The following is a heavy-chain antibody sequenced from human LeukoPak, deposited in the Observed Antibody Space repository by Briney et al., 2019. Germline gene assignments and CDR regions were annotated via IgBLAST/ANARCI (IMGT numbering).Heavy chain of an antibody. Sequence: GGTLRLSCAASGFTFSSYGMSWVRQAPGKGLEWVSAISGSGGSTYYADSVKGRFTISRDNSKNTLYLQMTSLRAEDTAVYYCAKGDFRTPYYFDYWGQGTLVTVSS. J-gene: IGHJ4*02. CDR2: ISGSGGST. D-gene: IGHD3-3*01. V-gene: IGHV3-23*01. CDR1: GFTFSSYG. CDR3: AKGDFRTPYYFDY.